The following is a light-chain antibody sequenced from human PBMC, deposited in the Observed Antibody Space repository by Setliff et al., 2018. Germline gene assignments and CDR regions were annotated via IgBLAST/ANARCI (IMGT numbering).Light chain of an antibody. V-gene: IGKV4-1*01. CDR3: QQYYTTPIT. Sequence: DIVMTQSPDSLAVSLGERATIKCKSSQTVVHSINNKNYLAWYQHKAGQSPKLLIYRASTRESGVPDRFSGSGSGTDFTLTISSLQAEDVAIYYCQQYYTTPITFGQGTRLEIK. CDR1: QTVVHSINNKNY. CDR2: RAS. J-gene: IGKJ5*01.